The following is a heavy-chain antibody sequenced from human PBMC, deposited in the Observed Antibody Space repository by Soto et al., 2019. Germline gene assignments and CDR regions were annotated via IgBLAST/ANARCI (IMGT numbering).Heavy chain of an antibody. CDR2: ISSSSSYI. J-gene: IGHJ6*02. CDR3: ARDVRGYSYGTYGMDV. D-gene: IGHD5-18*01. Sequence: GGSLRLSCAASGFTFSSYIMNWVRQAPGKGLEWVSSISSSSSYIYYADSVKGRFTISRDNAKNSLYLQMNSLRAEDTAVYYCARDVRGYSYGTYGMDVWGQGTTVTISS. V-gene: IGHV3-21*01. CDR1: GFTFSSYI.